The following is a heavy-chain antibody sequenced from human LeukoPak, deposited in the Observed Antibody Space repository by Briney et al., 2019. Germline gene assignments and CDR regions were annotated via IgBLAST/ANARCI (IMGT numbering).Heavy chain of an antibody. Sequence: SVKVSCKASGGTFSSYAISWVRQAPGQGLEWMGGIIPIFGTANYAQKFQGRVTITADESTSTAYMELSSLRSEDTAVYYCVRDYGSGSYLDYWGQGTLVTVSS. D-gene: IGHD3-10*01. CDR2: IIPIFGTA. CDR1: GGTFSSYA. V-gene: IGHV1-69*01. J-gene: IGHJ4*02. CDR3: VRDYGSGSYLDY.